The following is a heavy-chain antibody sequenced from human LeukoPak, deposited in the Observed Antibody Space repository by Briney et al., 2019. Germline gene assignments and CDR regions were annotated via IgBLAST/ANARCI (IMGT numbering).Heavy chain of an antibody. CDR3: AKDGRVVLSGYYGDYCYYMDV. CDR2: ISNSGGST. J-gene: IGHJ6*03. D-gene: IGHD3-3*01. CDR1: GFTFSSYS. Sequence: PGGSLRLSCAASGFTFSSYSMNWVRQAPGKGLEWVSGISNSGGSTFYADSVKGRFTISRDNSKNTLFLQVNSLRAEDTAVYYCAKDGRVVLSGYYGDYCYYMDVWGKGTTVTVSS. V-gene: IGHV3-23*01.